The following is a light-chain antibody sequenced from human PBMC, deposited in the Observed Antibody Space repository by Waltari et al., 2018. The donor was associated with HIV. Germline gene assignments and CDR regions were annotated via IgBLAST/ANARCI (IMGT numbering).Light chain of an antibody. Sequence: DIQITQFPSSLSASVGDRITVTCRASQNITDYLNWYHHKQGKAPRLLIYGTSRLQSGVPTRFSGSVSGTDFTLTIGSLQPEDFATYYCQQTYSTPWTFGQGTKVEFK. CDR2: GTS. CDR3: QQTYSTPWT. J-gene: IGKJ1*01. V-gene: IGKV1-39*01. CDR1: QNITDY.